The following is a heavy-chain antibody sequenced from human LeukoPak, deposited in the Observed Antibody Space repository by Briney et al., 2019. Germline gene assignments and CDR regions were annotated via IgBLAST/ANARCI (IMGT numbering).Heavy chain of an antibody. Sequence: PGGSLRLSCAASGFTFSNYAMDWVRQAPGRGLEWVTLISYSGSNKYYADSVKGRFTISRDNSKNTLYLQMNSLRAEDSAVYYCARSPETGGKYYYMDVWGKGTTVTVSS. V-gene: IGHV3-30*04. D-gene: IGHD1-26*01. CDR3: ARSPETGGKYYYMDV. CDR1: GFTFSNYA. CDR2: ISYSGSNK. J-gene: IGHJ6*03.